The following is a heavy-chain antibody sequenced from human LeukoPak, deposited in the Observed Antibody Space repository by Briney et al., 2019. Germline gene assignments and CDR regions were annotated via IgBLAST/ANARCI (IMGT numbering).Heavy chain of an antibody. J-gene: IGHJ6*03. CDR3: ARGGMYYDFWSGYSDYYYYMDV. Sequence: SETLSLTCTVSGGSISSYYWSWIRQPPGKGLEWVGYIYYSGSTNYNPSLKSRVTIYVDTSKNQFSLKLSSVTAADTAVYYCARGGMYYDFWSGYSDYYYYMDVWGKGTTVTVSS. V-gene: IGHV4-59*01. CDR1: GGSISSYY. D-gene: IGHD3-3*01. CDR2: IYYSGST.